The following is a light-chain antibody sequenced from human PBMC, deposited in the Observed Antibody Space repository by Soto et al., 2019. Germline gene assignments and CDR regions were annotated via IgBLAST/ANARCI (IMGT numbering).Light chain of an antibody. CDR1: QTLNLNY. CDR2: DAS. J-gene: IGKJ1*01. CDR3: HQYYRTPRT. Sequence: EIWLTQSPGTRSLSPVERATLFCRANQTLNLNYLAWYQQKPGQAPRHLIYDASTRATGTPDRFSGTGSATYFTLIISRLEPEDFAVYYCHQYYRTPRTFGQGTKVDIK. V-gene: IGKV3-20*01.